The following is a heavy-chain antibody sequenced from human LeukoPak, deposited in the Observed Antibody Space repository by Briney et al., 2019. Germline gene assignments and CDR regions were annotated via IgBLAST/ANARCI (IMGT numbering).Heavy chain of an antibody. V-gene: IGHV4-39*01. Sequence: SETLSLTCTVSGGSMSSIPYYWGWIRQPPGKGLEWIASIYYTGTTYYKASLRSRVTISVDTSKNQFSLNLNSVTAADTAVYYCARCRYYDYVWGSYRGVLMDVWGKGTTVTISS. CDR1: GGSMSSIPYY. J-gene: IGHJ6*03. D-gene: IGHD3-16*02. CDR3: ARCRYYDYVWGSYRGVLMDV. CDR2: IYYTGTT.